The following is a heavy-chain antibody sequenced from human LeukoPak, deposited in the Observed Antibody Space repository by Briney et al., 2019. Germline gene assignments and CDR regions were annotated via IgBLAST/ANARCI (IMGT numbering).Heavy chain of an antibody. Sequence: GESLKISCKGSGYSFTSYWIGWVRQMPGKGLEWMGIIYPGDSDTRYSPSFQGQVTISADKSISTAYLQWSSLKASDTAMYYCARRAGSLRSYPYAFDIWGQGTMVTVSS. CDR1: GYSFTSYW. J-gene: IGHJ3*02. CDR2: IYPGDSDT. CDR3: ARRAGSLRSYPYAFDI. D-gene: IGHD1-26*01. V-gene: IGHV5-51*01.